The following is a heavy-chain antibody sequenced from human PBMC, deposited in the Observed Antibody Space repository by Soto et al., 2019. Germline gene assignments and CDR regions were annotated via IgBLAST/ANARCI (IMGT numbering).Heavy chain of an antibody. D-gene: IGHD6-13*01. CDR2: IYYSGST. V-gene: IGHV4-59*01. J-gene: IGHJ4*02. CDR3: ARTQILYSSSPYYFDY. CDR1: GGSISSYY. Sequence: SLETLSLTCTVSGGSISSYYWSWIRQPPGKGLEWIGYIYYSGSTNYNPSLKSRVTISVDTSKNQFSLKLSSVTAADTAVYYCARTQILYSSSPYYFDYWGQGTLVTVSS.